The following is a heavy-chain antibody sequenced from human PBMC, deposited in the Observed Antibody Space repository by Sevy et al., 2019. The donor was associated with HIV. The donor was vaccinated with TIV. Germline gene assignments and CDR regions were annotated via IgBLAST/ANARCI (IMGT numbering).Heavy chain of an antibody. CDR3: ATALSGSSRVFDFDI. D-gene: IGHD6-13*01. CDR2: FDPEDGET. V-gene: IGHV1-24*01. J-gene: IGHJ3*02. Sequence: ASLKVSCKVSGYTLTELSMHWVRQAPGKGLEWMGGFDPEDGETIYAQKFQGRVTMTEDTSTDTAYMELSSLRSEDTAVYYCATALSGSSRVFDFDIWGQGTMVTVSS. CDR1: GYTLTELS.